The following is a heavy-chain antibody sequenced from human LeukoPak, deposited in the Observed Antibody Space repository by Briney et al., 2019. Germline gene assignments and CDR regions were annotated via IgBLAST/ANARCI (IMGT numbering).Heavy chain of an antibody. V-gene: IGHV3-30*02. CDR3: ANDGSGSYYRPNFDY. CDR1: GFTFSSYG. Sequence: GGSLRLSCAASGFTFSSYGMHWVRQAPGKGLEWVAFIRYDGSNKYYADSVKGRFTISRDNSKNTLYLQMNSLRAEDTAVYYCANDGSGSYYRPNFDYWGQGTLVTVSS. D-gene: IGHD3-10*01. CDR2: IRYDGSNK. J-gene: IGHJ4*02.